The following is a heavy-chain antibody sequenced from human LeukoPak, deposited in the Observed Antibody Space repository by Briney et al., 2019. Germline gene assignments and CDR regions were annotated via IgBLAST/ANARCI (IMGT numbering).Heavy chain of an antibody. Sequence: GGSLRLSCAASGFTFSTYWMHWVRQAPGKGLVWLSRTSNDGSSTTYADSVKGRFTISRDNAKNTLYVQMDSLRAEDTAVYYCARGVWRSYGLDVWGQGTTVTVSS. J-gene: IGHJ6*02. CDR3: ARGVWRSYGLDV. CDR2: TSNDGSST. V-gene: IGHV3-74*01. CDR1: GFTFSTYW.